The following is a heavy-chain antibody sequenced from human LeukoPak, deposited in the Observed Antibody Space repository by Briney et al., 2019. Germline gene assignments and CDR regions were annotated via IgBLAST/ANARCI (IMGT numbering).Heavy chain of an antibody. CDR3: ARGGAHSGYEFDC. D-gene: IGHD5-12*01. Sequence: SETLSLTCTVSGVSITSYYWTWIRQPPGKGLEQIGHIYSSGSTNYNPSLESRLTMSVDMSTNQFSLKLSSVTAADTAVYYCARGGAHSGYEFDCWGQGTLVTVSS. CDR2: IYSSGST. CDR1: GVSITSYY. J-gene: IGHJ4*02. V-gene: IGHV4-59*12.